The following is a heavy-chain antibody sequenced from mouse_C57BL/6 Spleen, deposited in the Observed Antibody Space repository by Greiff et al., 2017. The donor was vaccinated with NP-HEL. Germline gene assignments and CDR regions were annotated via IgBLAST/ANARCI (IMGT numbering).Heavy chain of an antibody. D-gene: IGHD2-4*01. V-gene: IGHV14-4*01. CDR3: TPYDYTTFAY. CDR2: IDPENGDT. Sequence: EVQLQESGAELVRPGASVKLSCTASGFNIKDDYMHWVKQRPEQGLEWIGWIDPENGDTEYASKFQGKATITADTSSNTAYLQLSSLTSEDTAVYYCTPYDYTTFAYWGQGTLVTVSA. CDR1: GFNIKDDY. J-gene: IGHJ3*01.